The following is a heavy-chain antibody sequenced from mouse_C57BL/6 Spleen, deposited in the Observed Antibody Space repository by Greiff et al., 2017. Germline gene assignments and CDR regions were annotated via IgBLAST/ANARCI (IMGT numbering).Heavy chain of an antibody. V-gene: IGHV1-61*01. CDR1: GYTFTSSW. Sequence: VKLQQPGAELVRPGSSVKLSCKASGYTFTSSWLDWVKQRPGQGLEWIGNIYPSDSETHYNQKFKDKATLTVDKSYSTAYIQLSSLTSEDSAVYYCARGFITTVVATAPMYYFDYWGQGTTRTVSS. J-gene: IGHJ2*01. CDR3: ARGFITTVVATAPMYYFDY. CDR2: IYPSDSET. D-gene: IGHD1-1*01.